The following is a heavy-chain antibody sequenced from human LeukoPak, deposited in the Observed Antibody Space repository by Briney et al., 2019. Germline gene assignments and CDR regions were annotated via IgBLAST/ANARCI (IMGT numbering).Heavy chain of an antibody. V-gene: IGHV3-53*01. CDR2: IYSGGSA. Sequence: GGSLRLSCAASGFTVSSNHMSWVRQAPGKGLEWVSVIYSGGSAYSADSVKGRFTISKDNSKNTLYLQMNSLRAEDTAVYYCARVAEAGYFDYWGQGTLVTVSS. D-gene: IGHD6-19*01. J-gene: IGHJ4*02. CDR1: GFTVSSNH. CDR3: ARVAEAGYFDY.